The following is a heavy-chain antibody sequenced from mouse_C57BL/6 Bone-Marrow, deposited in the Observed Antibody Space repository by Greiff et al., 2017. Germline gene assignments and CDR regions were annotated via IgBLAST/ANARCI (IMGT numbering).Heavy chain of an antibody. CDR2: INPNYGTT. J-gene: IGHJ3*01. V-gene: IGHV1-39*01. CDR3: AKENYWFAY. Sequence: EVQLQQSGPELVKPGASVQISCKASGYTFTDYNMNWVKQSNGKSLEWIGVINPNYGTTSYNQKFKGKATLTVDQSSSTAYMQLHSLTSADAAVXYCAKENYWFAYWGQGTLVTVSA. CDR1: GYTFTDYN.